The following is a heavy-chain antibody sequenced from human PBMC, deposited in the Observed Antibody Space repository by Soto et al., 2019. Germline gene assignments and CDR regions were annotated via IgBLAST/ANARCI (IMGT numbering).Heavy chain of an antibody. CDR2: IRSRSNSYVT. CDR1: GFTFSDSA. CDR3: TRSVTGTTAHFDY. V-gene: IGHV3-73*01. J-gene: IGHJ4*02. D-gene: IGHD1-7*01. Sequence: PGGSLRLSCATSGFTFSDSAMHWVRQSSGNGLEWVGRIRSRSNSYVTAYAASVRGRFTISRDDSKNTAYLQMMRLKTEDTAVYYCTRSVTGTTAHFDYWGQGILVTVSS.